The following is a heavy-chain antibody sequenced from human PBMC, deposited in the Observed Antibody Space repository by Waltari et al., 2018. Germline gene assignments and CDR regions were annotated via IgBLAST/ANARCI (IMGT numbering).Heavy chain of an antibody. CDR2: MNPNSGNT. J-gene: IGHJ6*03. CDR1: GYTFTSYD. D-gene: IGHD6-13*01. V-gene: IGHV1-8*03. CDR3: ARASLTSSWYVGYYYYYMDV. Sequence: QVQLVQSGAEVKKPGASVKVSCKASGYTFTSYDINWVRQATGQGFEWMGWMNPNSGNTGYAQKFQGRVTITRNTSISTAYMELSSLRSEDTAVYYCARASLTSSWYVGYYYYYMDVWGKGTTVTVSS.